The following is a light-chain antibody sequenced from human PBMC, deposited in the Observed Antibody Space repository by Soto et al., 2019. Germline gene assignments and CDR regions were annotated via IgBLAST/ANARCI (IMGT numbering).Light chain of an antibody. CDR3: TSYTTSYTQV. CDR2: EVS. Sequence: QSALTQPASVSGSPGQSITSSCTGTSSDVGGYNYVSWYQHHPGKAPKLMIYEVSNRPSGVSNRFSGSKSGNTASLTISGLQAEDEADYYCTSYTTSYTQVFGGGTKVTVL. J-gene: IGLJ3*02. V-gene: IGLV2-14*01. CDR1: SSDVGGYNY.